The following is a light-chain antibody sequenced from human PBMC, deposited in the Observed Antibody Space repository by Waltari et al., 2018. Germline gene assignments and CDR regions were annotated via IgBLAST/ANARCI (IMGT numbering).Light chain of an antibody. V-gene: IGKV3-20*01. Sequence: EIVLTQSPGTPSLSPGERATLSCRASQSFGSSILAWYQQKPGQAPRLVIYRASRRATGIPDRFSGSGSGTDFSLTISRLEPEDFAVYYCQQHGTLPATFGQGTKVEIK. CDR1: QSFGSSI. CDR3: QQHGTLPAT. J-gene: IGKJ1*01. CDR2: RAS.